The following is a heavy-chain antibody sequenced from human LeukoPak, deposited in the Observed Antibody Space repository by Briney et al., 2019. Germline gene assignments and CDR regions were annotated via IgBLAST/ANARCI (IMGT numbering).Heavy chain of an antibody. Sequence: GGSLRLSCAASGFTFSSYEMNWVRRAPGKGLEWDSYICSSGSTIYYADSVKGRFTISRDNPKSTLYLQMNSLRAEDTAVYYCAKDRHAPGRYCSSTTCFPFDLWGQGTLVTVSS. D-gene: IGHD2-2*01. CDR3: AKDRHAPGRYCSSTTCFPFDL. V-gene: IGHV3-48*03. CDR2: ICSSGSTI. J-gene: IGHJ5*02. CDR1: GFTFSSYE.